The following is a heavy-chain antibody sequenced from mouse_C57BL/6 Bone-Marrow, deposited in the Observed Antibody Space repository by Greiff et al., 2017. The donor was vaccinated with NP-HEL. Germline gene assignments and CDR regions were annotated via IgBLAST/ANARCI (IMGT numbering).Heavy chain of an antibody. CDR1: GFNIKDDY. CDR2: FDPENGDP. Sequence: VQLQQSGAELVRPGASVKLSCTASGFNIKDDYMPWVKQRPEQGLEWIGWFDPENGDPESASKFQGKATIPADTSSNTAYLQLSSLTSEDTAVYYCTRYYGSSPDYWGQGTTLTVSS. CDR3: TRYYGSSPDY. J-gene: IGHJ2*01. V-gene: IGHV14-4*01. D-gene: IGHD1-1*01.